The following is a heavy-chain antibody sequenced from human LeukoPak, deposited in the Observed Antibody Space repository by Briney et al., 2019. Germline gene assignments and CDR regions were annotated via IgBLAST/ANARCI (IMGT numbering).Heavy chain of an antibody. CDR2: IRGSGGST. CDR1: AITLPSYA. CDR3: ACFMVVTIHDAFHI. V-gene: IGHV3-23*01. J-gene: IGHJ3*02. D-gene: IGHD4/OR15-4a*01. Sequence: GGSLRPSCAPSAITLPSYAMSRVPHAPRKALQWVSAIRGSGGSTYYANSVKGRFTISRDNSKTTLYLQMNILRAEDTAVYYCACFMVVTIHDAFHIWGQGTVVTVSS.